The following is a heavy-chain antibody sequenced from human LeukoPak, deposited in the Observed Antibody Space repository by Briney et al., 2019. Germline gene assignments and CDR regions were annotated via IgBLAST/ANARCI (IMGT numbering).Heavy chain of an antibody. CDR3: AKVGVGWVAFEY. D-gene: IGHD3-16*01. CDR1: GFTFSNFA. Sequence: GGSLRLSYAASGFTFSNFAMSWVRQAPGKGLQWVTAISDSGGGTFYADSVKGRFTISRDNSKNTLYLKMNSLRAEDTAVYYCAKVGVGWVAFEYWGQGTLVTVSS. J-gene: IGHJ4*02. V-gene: IGHV3-23*01. CDR2: ISDSGGGT.